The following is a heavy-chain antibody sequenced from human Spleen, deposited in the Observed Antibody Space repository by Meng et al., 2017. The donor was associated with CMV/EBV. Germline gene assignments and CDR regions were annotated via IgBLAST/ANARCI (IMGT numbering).Heavy chain of an antibody. CDR1: GFTFSSYW. CDR2: ISGSGGST. J-gene: IGHJ4*02. Sequence: GGSLRLSCAVSGFTFSSYWMSWVRQAPGKGLEWVSAISGSGGSTYYADSVKGRFTISRDNSKNTLYLQMNSLRAEDTAVYYCAKDRAGIAAAGRPLPYYFDYWGQGTLVTVSS. V-gene: IGHV3-23*01. CDR3: AKDRAGIAAAGRPLPYYFDY. D-gene: IGHD6-13*01.